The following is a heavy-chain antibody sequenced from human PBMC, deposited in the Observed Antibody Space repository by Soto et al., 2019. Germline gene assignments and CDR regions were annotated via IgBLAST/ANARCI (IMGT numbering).Heavy chain of an antibody. CDR2: ISAYSGNT. Sequence: ASVKVSCKASGYIFTRYGISWVRQAPGQGLEWMGWISAYSGNTNYAQELQGRVTMTTDTSTSTAYMELRSLRSDDTAVYYCARGGQWPPTRHFDPWGQGTLLTVSS. CDR3: ARGGQWPPTRHFDP. D-gene: IGHD6-19*01. CDR1: GYIFTRYG. V-gene: IGHV1-18*01. J-gene: IGHJ5*02.